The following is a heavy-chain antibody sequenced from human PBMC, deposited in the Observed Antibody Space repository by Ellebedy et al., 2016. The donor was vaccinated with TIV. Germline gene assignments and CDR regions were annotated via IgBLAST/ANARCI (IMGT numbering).Heavy chain of an antibody. D-gene: IGHD4-17*01. CDR2: ISCTRSRM. V-gene: IGHV3-48*02. Sequence: GESLKISCVASGFDFGSYSMNWVRQAPGKGLEWVSCISCTRSRMFYAGSVKGRFTISRDNAKRSLHLQMSSLRDEDTAVYYCATEEEVTTIAFEFWGQGALVTVSS. CDR3: ATEEEVTTIAFEF. J-gene: IGHJ4*02. CDR1: GFDFGSYS.